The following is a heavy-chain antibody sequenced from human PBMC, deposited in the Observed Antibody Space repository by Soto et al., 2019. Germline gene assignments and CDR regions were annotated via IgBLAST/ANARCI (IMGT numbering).Heavy chain of an antibody. CDR1: GGSINNGYW. J-gene: IGHJ6*04. V-gene: IGHV4-4*02. CDR3: SYSSGWWRLDV. Sequence: QVHLQESGPGLVKPSGTLSLTCGVSGGSINNGYWWSWVRQPPGKGLEWGGEKHRSGSTNHNLSLKSRVYISLDKSKNQFSLILSAVTAVDTAVYYCSYSSGWWRLDVLGEGTTVTVSS. D-gene: IGHD6-19*01. CDR2: KHRSGST.